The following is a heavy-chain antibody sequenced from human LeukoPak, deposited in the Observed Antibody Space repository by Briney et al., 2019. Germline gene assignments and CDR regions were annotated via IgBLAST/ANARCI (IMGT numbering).Heavy chain of an antibody. J-gene: IGHJ3*02. CDR1: ALTFSNYA. CDR2: IGGSGGGT. V-gene: IGHV3-23*01. Sequence: GGSLRLSCAASALTFSNYAMGWVRQAPGKGLEWVSTIGGSGGGTYYADSVRGRFTISRDNSKNTLYLQMNSLRAEDTAVYYCAAYYYDSGSYYKRPFDIWGQGTMVTVSS. CDR3: AAYYYDSGSYYKRPFDI. D-gene: IGHD3-10*01.